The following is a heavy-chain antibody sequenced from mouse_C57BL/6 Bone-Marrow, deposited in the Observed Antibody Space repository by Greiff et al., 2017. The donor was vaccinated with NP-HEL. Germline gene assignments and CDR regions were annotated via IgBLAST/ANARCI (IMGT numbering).Heavy chain of an antibody. CDR2: IRSKSSNYAT. CDR1: GFTFNTYA. J-gene: IGHJ4*01. D-gene: IGHD2-1*01. Sequence: EVQLVESGGGLVQPKGSLKLSCAASGFTFNTYAMHWVRQAPGKGLEWVARIRSKSSNYATYYADSVKDRFTISRDDSQSMLYLQMNNLKTEDTAMYYCVRDFGDGNYVPSYAMDYWGQGTSVTVSS. V-gene: IGHV10-3*01. CDR3: VRDFGDGNYVPSYAMDY.